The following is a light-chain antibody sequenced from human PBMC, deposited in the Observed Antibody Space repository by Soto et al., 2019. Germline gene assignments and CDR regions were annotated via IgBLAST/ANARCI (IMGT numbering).Light chain of an antibody. CDR3: QQCYGPPYT. CDR2: WAS. CDR1: QSVLYSSNNKNY. Sequence: DIVMTQSPDSLAVSLGERATINCKSSQSVLYSSNNKNYLTWYQQKPGQPPKLLIYWASTRESGVPDRFSGSGSGTDFPLTISSLQAEDVAVYYCQQCYGPPYTFGQGTKLEIK. V-gene: IGKV4-1*01. J-gene: IGKJ2*01.